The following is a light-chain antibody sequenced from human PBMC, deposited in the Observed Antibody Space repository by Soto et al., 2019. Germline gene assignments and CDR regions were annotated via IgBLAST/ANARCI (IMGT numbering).Light chain of an antibody. CDR1: QSVRSN. CDR2: GAS. V-gene: IGKV3-15*01. J-gene: IGKJ5*01. Sequence: EIVITQSPATLSVSPGERATLSFRASQSVRSNLAWYQQKPGQAPRLLIYGASTRATGIPARFSGSGSGTEFTLTISSLQSEDFAVYYCQQYNNWPSITFGQGTRLEIK. CDR3: QQYNNWPSIT.